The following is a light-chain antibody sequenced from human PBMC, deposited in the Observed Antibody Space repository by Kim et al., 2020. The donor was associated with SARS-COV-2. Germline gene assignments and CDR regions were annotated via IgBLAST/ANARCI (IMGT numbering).Light chain of an antibody. CDR3: QYYDNWPPFS. V-gene: IGKV3-15*01. J-gene: IGKJ2*01. CDR2: GAS. Sequence: VSTVKTATRSCRASKSVGNNGAWYPQKLGHAPRRLIYGASTMASVIPPRFSGSGSETEFTLTSTSLQSEDFAVYSCQYYDNWPPFSFGQGTKLEI. CDR1: KSVGNN.